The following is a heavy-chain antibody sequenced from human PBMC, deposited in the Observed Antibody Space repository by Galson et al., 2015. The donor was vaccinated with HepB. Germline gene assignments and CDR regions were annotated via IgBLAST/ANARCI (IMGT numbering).Heavy chain of an antibody. Sequence: SLRLSCAASGFTFSNAWMNWVRQAPGKGLEWVGRIKSKTDGGTTDYAAPVKGRFTISRDDSKNTLYLQMNSLKTEDTAVYYCTTELWDSSGYIRYYFDYWGQGTLVTVSS. CDR3: TTELWDSSGYIRYYFDY. CDR1: GFTFSNAW. J-gene: IGHJ4*02. D-gene: IGHD3-22*01. CDR2: IKSKTDGGTT. V-gene: IGHV3-15*07.